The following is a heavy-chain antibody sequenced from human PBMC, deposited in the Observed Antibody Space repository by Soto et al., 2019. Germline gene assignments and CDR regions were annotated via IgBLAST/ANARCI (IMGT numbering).Heavy chain of an antibody. Sequence: VQLLESGGGLVQPGGSLRLSCVASGFSFSTYAMNWVRQAPGKGLEWVSVISGRDGSTYYADSVKGRFTISRDNSKNTLYLQMNSLRAEDTAVYYCARDRERDAWYEDYWGQGTLVTVSS. CDR2: ISGRDGST. V-gene: IGHV3-23*01. D-gene: IGHD6-13*01. CDR1: GFSFSTYA. CDR3: ARDRERDAWYEDY. J-gene: IGHJ4*02.